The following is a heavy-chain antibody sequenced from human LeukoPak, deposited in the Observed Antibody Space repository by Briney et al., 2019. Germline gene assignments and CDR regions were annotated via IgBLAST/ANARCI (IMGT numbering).Heavy chain of an antibody. Sequence: ASVKVSCKASGYTFTGYYMHWVRQAPGQGLEWMGWINPNSGGTNYAQKFQGWVTMTRDTSISTAYMELSRLRSDDTAVYYCASTHPGIAVAGSGLTYWGQGTLVTVSS. J-gene: IGHJ4*02. V-gene: IGHV1-2*04. CDR1: GYTFTGYY. D-gene: IGHD6-19*01. CDR3: ASTHPGIAVAGSGLTY. CDR2: INPNSGGT.